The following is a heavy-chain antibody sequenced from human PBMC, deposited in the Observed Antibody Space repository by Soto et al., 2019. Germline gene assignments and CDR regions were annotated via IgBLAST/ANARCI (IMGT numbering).Heavy chain of an antibody. CDR3: ARDSKGSSGRNEAFDI. Sequence: GASVKVSCKASGYTFTGYYMHWVRQAPGQGLEWMGWINPNSGGTNYAQKFQGWVTMTRDTSISTAYMELSRLRSDDTAVYYCARDSKGSSGRNEAFDIWGQGTMVTVS. D-gene: IGHD6-19*01. CDR2: INPNSGGT. CDR1: GYTFTGYY. V-gene: IGHV1-2*04. J-gene: IGHJ3*02.